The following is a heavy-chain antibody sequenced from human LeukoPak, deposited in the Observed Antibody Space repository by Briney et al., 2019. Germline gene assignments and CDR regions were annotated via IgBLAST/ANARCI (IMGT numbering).Heavy chain of an antibody. J-gene: IGHJ5*02. V-gene: IGHV4-34*01. CDR2: INHSGST. D-gene: IGHD3-3*02. CDR1: GGSFSGYY. CDR3: ARGRLAGYRNWFDP. Sequence: IPSETLSLTCAVYGGSFSGYYWSWIRQPPGKGLEWIGEINHSGSTNYNPSLKSRVTISIDTSKNQFSLKLSSVTAADTAVYYCARGRLAGYRNWFDPWGQGTLVTVSS.